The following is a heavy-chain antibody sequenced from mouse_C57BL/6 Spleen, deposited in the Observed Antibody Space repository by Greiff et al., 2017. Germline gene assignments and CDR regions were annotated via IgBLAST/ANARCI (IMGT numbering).Heavy chain of an antibody. CDR1: GYTFTDYN. V-gene: IGHV1-22*01. J-gene: IGHJ2*01. CDR2: INPNNGGT. CDR3: APTVVASYYFDY. Sequence: EVQLQQSGPELVKPGASVKMSCKASGYTFTDYNMHWVKPSHGKSLEWIGYINPNNGGTSYNQKFKGKATLTVNKSSSTAYMELRSLTSEDSAVYYCAPTVVASYYFDYWGQGTTLTVSS. D-gene: IGHD1-1*01.